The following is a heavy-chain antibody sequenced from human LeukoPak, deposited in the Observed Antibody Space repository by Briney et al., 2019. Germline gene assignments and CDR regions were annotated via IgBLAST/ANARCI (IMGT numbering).Heavy chain of an antibody. CDR1: GGSISSYF. J-gene: IGHJ4*02. Sequence: SETLSLTCTVSGGSISSYFWSWIRQPPGKGLEWIGYIYDSGSTNYNPSFKSRVTISVDTPKNQFSLKLSSVTTADTAVYYCASGYSSGWYGVWGQGTLVTVSS. CDR2: IYDSGST. CDR3: ASGYSSGWYGV. V-gene: IGHV4-59*08. D-gene: IGHD6-19*01.